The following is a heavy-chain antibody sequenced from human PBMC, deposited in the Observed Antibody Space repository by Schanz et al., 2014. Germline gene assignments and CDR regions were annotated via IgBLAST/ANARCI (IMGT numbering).Heavy chain of an antibody. CDR1: GFNFRNYW. CDR3: VRDRGFCANDICWLRYYMDV. J-gene: IGHJ6*03. CDR2: IKQEGDEK. Sequence: ESGGGLVPPGGSLRLSCVVSGFNFRNYWMSWVRQAPGKGLEWVASIKQEGDEKNYVDSVKGRFTISRDNAKNSLFLQMNSLRADDTAVYYCVRDRGFCANDICWLRYYMDVWGNGTTVTVSS. V-gene: IGHV3-7*01. D-gene: IGHD2-8*01.